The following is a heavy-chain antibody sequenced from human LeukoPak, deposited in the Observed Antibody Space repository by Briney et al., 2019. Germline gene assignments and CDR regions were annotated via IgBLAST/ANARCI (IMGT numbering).Heavy chain of an antibody. J-gene: IGHJ4*02. V-gene: IGHV4-4*07. Sequence: WDTLSLTCTVSGRSMGSYYCSWTRHPGGRGLEWIGRIYTSGCTNYNPSLKSRVTISVDTSRNQSSLKLSSVTAADTAVYFCVRYYGSGRDADYWGQGTLVTVSS. CDR2: IYTSGCT. D-gene: IGHD3-10*01. CDR1: GRSMGSYY. CDR3: VRYYGSGRDADY.